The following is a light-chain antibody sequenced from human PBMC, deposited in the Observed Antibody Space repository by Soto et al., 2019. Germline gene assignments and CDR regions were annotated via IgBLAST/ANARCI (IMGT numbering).Light chain of an antibody. CDR1: SSNIGTNY. J-gene: IGLJ7*01. V-gene: IGLV1-47*01. Sequence: QPVLTQPPSASGTPGQRVTISCSGSSSNIGTNYVYWYQQLPGTAPKLLIYRNNQRPSGVPDRFSGSKSGTSASLAISGLRSGDEADYYCAAWDDSLSAAVFGGGTQLTVL. CDR2: RNN. CDR3: AAWDDSLSAAV.